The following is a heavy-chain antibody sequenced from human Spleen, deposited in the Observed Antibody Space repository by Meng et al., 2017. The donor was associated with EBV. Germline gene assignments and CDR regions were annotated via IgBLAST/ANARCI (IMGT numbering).Heavy chain of an antibody. CDR3: ARTPGFGGHSDY. D-gene: IGHD4-23*01. Sequence: QVQLVQSGAEVKKPGASVKVSCKASGYTFTSYGISWVRQAPGQGLEWLAWISAYNGNTNHAREFQSRVTVTTHTSTSTAYMELRSLRSDDTAVYYCARTPGFGGHSDYWGQGTLVTVSS. CDR2: ISAYNGNT. CDR1: GYTFTSYG. J-gene: IGHJ4*02. V-gene: IGHV1-18*01.